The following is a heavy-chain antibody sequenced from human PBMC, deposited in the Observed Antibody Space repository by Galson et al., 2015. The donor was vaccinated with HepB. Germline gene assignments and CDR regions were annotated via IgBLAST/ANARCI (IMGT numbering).Heavy chain of an antibody. Sequence: SVKVSCKASGYTFTSYGISWVRQAPGQGLEWMGWISAYNGNTNYAQKLQGRVTMTTDTSTSTAYMELRSLRSDDTAVYYCARDGGRWNPQSCWFDPWGQGTLVTVSS. D-gene: IGHD3-16*01. J-gene: IGHJ5*02. CDR3: ARDGGRWNPQSCWFDP. V-gene: IGHV1-18*01. CDR1: GYTFTSYG. CDR2: ISAYNGNT.